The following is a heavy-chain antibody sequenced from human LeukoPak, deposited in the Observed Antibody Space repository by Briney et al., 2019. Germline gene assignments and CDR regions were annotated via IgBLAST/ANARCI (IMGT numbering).Heavy chain of an antibody. CDR2: ISAYNGNT. V-gene: IGHV1-18*01. D-gene: IGHD2-2*01. Sequence: GSSVKVSCKASGGTFSSYAISWVRQAPGQGLEWMGWISAYNGNTNYAQKLQGRVTMTTDTSTSTAYMELRSLRSDDTAVYYCARDRYCSSTSCYLGYWGQGTLVTVSS. CDR3: ARDRYCSSTSCYLGY. CDR1: GGTFSSYA. J-gene: IGHJ4*02.